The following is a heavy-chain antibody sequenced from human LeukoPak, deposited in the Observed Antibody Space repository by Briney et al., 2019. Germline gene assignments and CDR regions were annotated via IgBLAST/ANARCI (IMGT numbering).Heavy chain of an antibody. CDR3: ARGGYCSSTSCQTDY. CDR2: INHSGST. V-gene: IGHV4-34*01. CDR1: GGSFSGYY. J-gene: IGHJ4*02. D-gene: IGHD2-2*01. Sequence: PSETLSLTCAVYGGSFSGYYWSWIRQPPGKGLEWIGEINHSGSTNYNPSLKSRVTISVDTSKNQFSLKLSSVTAADMAVYYCARGGYCSSTSCQTDYWGQGTLVTVSS.